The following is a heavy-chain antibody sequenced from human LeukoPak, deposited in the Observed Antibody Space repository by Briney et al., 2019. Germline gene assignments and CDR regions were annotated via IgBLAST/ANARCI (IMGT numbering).Heavy chain of an antibody. J-gene: IGHJ4*02. Sequence: GGSLRLSCAASGFTFSDHYMSWIRQAPGKGLEWVSYISSSGSTIYYADSVKGRFTISGDNAKNSLYLQMNSLRAEDTAVYYCAREGDIVVVPAAIDYWGQGTLVTVSS. CDR3: AREGDIVVVPAAIDY. CDR1: GFTFSDHY. CDR2: ISSSGSTI. D-gene: IGHD2-2*01. V-gene: IGHV3-11*01.